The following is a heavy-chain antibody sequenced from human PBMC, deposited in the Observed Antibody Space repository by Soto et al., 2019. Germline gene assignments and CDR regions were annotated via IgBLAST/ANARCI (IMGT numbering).Heavy chain of an antibody. V-gene: IGHV3-73*02. D-gene: IGHD6-25*01. CDR1: GFIFSGSA. J-gene: IGHJ6*02. Sequence: EVQLVESGGGLVQPGGSLKLSCTASGFIFSGSAIHWVRQASGKGLECVGRIRSRANNYATSSAASVKGRFFFSRDDSKNTAYLQMNTLKTEDTAVYYCRRGQGAAIGYYDYHGMDVWGQGTTVTVSS. CDR3: RRGQGAAIGYYDYHGMDV. CDR2: IRSRANNYAT.